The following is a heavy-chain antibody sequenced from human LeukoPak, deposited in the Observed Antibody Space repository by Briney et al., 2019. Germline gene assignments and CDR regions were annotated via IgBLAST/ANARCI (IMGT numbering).Heavy chain of an antibody. CDR2: INQNGGEN. CDR1: GFTFSDFW. V-gene: IGHV3-7*01. CDR3: ARDGTAPGLYFDL. J-gene: IGHJ4*03. Sequence: PGGSLTLSCAVSGFTFSDFWMNWVRQAPGKELEWVASINQNGGENYYVDSVKGRFTASRDNPRSSLYLQMSSLRAEDTAVYYCARDGTAPGLYFDLWGQGALVTVSS. D-gene: IGHD6-13*01.